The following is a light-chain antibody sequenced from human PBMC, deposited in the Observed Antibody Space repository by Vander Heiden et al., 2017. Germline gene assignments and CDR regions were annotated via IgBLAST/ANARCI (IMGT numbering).Light chain of an antibody. J-gene: IGLJ2*01. CDR3: QSHDSSLSGSRV. CDR2: GNT. V-gene: IGLV1-40*01. Sequence: QSVLTQPPSVSGAPRQRVTISCTGSSSNIGAGYDVHWYQHLPGTAPKLLIYGNTNRPSGVPDRFSGSKSGTSASLAITGLQAEDEADYYCQSHDSSLSGSRVFGGGTKLTVL. CDR1: SSNIGAGYD.